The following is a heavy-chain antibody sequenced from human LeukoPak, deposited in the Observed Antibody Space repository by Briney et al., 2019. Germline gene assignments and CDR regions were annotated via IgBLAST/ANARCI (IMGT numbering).Heavy chain of an antibody. V-gene: IGHV4-30-2*01. CDR1: GGSISSGGYS. J-gene: IGHJ4*02. D-gene: IGHD6-13*01. CDR2: IYHTGST. Sequence: PSETLSLTCAVSGGSISSGGYSWSWIRQPPGKGLEWIGYIYHTGSTDYNPSLKSRVTISVDRSKNQFSLRLTSVTAADTAVYYCARQELPGIARNWSQGTLVTVSS. CDR3: ARQELPGIARN.